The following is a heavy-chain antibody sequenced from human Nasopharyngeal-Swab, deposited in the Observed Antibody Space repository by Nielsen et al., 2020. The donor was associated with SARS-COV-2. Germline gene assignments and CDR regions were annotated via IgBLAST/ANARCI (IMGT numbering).Heavy chain of an antibody. CDR2: ISYDGSNK. CDR3: AGDNYRH. V-gene: IGHV3-30*03. D-gene: IGHD4-11*01. J-gene: IGHJ4*02. CDR1: GSTFSSYG. Sequence: GGSLRLSCAASGSTFSSYGMHWVRQAPGKGLEWVAVISYDGSNKYYADSVKGRFTTSRDNSKNTLYLQMNSLRAEDTALYYCAGDNYRHWGQGTLVTVSS.